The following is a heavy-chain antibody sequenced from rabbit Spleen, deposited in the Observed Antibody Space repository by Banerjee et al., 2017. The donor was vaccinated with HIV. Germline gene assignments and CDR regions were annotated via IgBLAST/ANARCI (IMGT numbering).Heavy chain of an antibody. CDR1: GFSFSSSYY. V-gene: IGHV1S45*01. Sequence: QEQLVESGGGLVQPEGSLTLTCTASGFSFSSSYYMCWVRQAPGKGLEWIGCIYTGYGFTYFASWAKGRFTISKTSSTTVTLQMTSLTAADTATYFCARDTSSSFSSYGMDLWGQGTLVTVS. D-gene: IGHD1-1*01. CDR3: ARDTSSSFSSYGMDL. J-gene: IGHJ6*01. CDR2: IYTGYGFT.